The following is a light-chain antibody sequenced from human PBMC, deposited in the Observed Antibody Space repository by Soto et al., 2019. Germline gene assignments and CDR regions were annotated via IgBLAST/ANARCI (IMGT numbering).Light chain of an antibody. CDR1: QRMTNNF. CDR3: QQYGRSPFT. J-gene: IGKJ2*01. Sequence: EIVLTQSPDTLSLSPGERVTLSCRASQRMTNNFLAWFQQKPGLAPRLLIHGASTRASGVPDRFTGGGSGTRFVLTISRVEPEDFAVYYCQQYGRSPFTFGQGTKLQIK. V-gene: IGKV3-20*01. CDR2: GAS.